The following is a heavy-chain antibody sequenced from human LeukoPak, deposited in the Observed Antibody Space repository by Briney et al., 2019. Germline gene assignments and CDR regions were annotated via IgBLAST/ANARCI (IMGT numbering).Heavy chain of an antibody. CDR2: SYFTGDT. D-gene: IGHD3-10*01. V-gene: IGHV4-4*07. J-gene: IGHJ4*02. CDR1: GGSVNNYY. CDR3: ARDTGLRLNWL. Sequence: SETLSLTCSVPGGSVNNYYWSWIRQAPGKGLEWIGRSYFTGDTNYNPSHQSRVTISIDTSKNQFSLKLNSVTAADTAVYYCARDTGLRLNWLWGQGTLVTVSS.